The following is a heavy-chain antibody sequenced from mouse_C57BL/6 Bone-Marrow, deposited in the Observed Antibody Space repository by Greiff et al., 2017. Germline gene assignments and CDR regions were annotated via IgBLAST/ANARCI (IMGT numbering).Heavy chain of an antibody. CDR2: IYPRSGNT. J-gene: IGHJ4*01. V-gene: IGHV1-81*01. CDR1: GYTFTSYG. D-gene: IGHD1-1*01. CDR3: AGIYNTTVVAPYYEDLDY. Sequence: QVQLQQSGAELARPGASVKLSCKASGYTFTSYGISWVKQRTGQGLEWIGEIYPRSGNTYYPEKFKGKATLTADKSSSTAYLELRSLTSEGSAVYECAGIYNTTVVAPYYEDLDYWGQGTSVTVSS.